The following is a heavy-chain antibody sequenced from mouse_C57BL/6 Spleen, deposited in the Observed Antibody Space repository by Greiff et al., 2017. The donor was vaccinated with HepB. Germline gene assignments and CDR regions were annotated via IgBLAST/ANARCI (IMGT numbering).Heavy chain of an antibody. CDR2: IDPANGNT. CDR3: ASVIYYDYPLSY. J-gene: IGHJ4*01. D-gene: IGHD2-4*01. V-gene: IGHV14-3*01. Sequence: VHVKQSVAELVRPGASVKLSCTASGFNIKNTYMHWVKQRPEQGLEWIGRIDPANGNTKYAPKFQGKATITADTSSNTAYLQLSSLTSEDTAIYYCASVIYYDYPLSYWGQGTSVTVSS. CDR1: GFNIKNTY.